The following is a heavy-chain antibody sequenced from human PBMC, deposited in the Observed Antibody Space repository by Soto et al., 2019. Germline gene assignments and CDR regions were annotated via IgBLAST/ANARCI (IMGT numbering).Heavy chain of an antibody. CDR1: GFTFSSYA. Sequence: EVQLLESGGGLVQPGGSLRLSCAASGFTFSSYAMSWVRQAPGKGLEWVSAISGSGGSTYYADSVKGRFTIPRDNSKNTLYLQMNSLRAEDTAVYYCAKEGDYIWGSYRSPFDYWGQGTLVTVSS. CDR3: AKEGDYIWGSYRSPFDY. V-gene: IGHV3-23*01. J-gene: IGHJ4*02. D-gene: IGHD3-16*02. CDR2: ISGSGGST.